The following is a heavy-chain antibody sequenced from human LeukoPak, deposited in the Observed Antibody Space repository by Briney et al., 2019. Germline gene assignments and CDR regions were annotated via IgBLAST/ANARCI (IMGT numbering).Heavy chain of an antibody. Sequence: ASVKVSCKASGYTFTGYYMHWLRQAPGQGLEWMGWINPNSGGTNYAQKFQGRVTMTRDTSISTAYMELSRLRSDDTAVYYCAVEMATILAFDIWGQGTMVTVSS. V-gene: IGHV1-2*02. J-gene: IGHJ3*02. CDR3: AVEMATILAFDI. CDR1: GYTFTGYY. D-gene: IGHD5-24*01. CDR2: INPNSGGT.